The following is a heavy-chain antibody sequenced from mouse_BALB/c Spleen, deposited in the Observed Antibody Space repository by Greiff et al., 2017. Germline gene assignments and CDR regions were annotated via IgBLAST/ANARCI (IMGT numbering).Heavy chain of an antibody. J-gene: IGHJ4*01. CDR2: ISYSGST. D-gene: IGHD1-2*01. CDR3: ARFFITTATDYYAMDY. Sequence: EVKLQESGPSLVKPSQTLSLTCSVTGDSITSGYWNWIRKFPGNKLEYMGYISYSGSTYYNPSLKSRISITRDTSKNQYYLQLNSVTTEDTATYYCARFFITTATDYYAMDYWGQGTSVTVSS. CDR1: GDSITSGY. V-gene: IGHV3-8*02.